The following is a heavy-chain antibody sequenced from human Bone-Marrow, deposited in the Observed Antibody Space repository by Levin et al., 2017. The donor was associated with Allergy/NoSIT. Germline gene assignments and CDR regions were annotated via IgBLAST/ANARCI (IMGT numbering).Heavy chain of an antibody. V-gene: IGHV5-51*01. J-gene: IGHJ4*02. CDR2: IYPGDSDT. CDR3: ARHGPYYGSGSYYNFLTSHFDY. Sequence: GESLKISCKGSGYSFTSYWIGWVRQMPGKGLEWMGIIYPGDSDTRYSPSFQGQVTISADKSISTAYLQWSSLKASDTAMYYCARHGPYYGSGSYYNFLTSHFDYWGQGTLVTVSS. CDR1: GYSFTSYW. D-gene: IGHD3-10*01.